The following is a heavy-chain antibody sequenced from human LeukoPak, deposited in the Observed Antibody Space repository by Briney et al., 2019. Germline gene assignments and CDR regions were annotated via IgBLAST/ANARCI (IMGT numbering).Heavy chain of an antibody. CDR2: INADSGNT. CDR1: GYTFTSRG. CDR3: ARDEASGGWYNH. V-gene: IGHV1-18*04. Sequence: GASVKVSCKASGYTFTSRGFSWVRQAPGQGLEWMGWINADSGNTNYAQKFQGRVTLTKDTSTNTAYMELSSLRSDDTAVYYCARDEASGGWYNHWGQGTLVTVSS. J-gene: IGHJ4*02. D-gene: IGHD6-19*01.